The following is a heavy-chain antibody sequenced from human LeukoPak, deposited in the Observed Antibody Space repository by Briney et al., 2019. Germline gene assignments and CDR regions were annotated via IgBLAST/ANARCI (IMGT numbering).Heavy chain of an antibody. Sequence: SETPSLTCAVYGVSFSGYYCSCIRHPPRKGLEWIVEINHSGSTNYNPSLQSRVTISVDTSKKEFSLKLSSVTAADTAVYYCARGIAVAVNYWGQGSLVTVSS. V-gene: IGHV4-34*01. D-gene: IGHD6-19*01. CDR3: ARGIAVAVNY. J-gene: IGHJ4*02. CDR1: GVSFSGYY. CDR2: INHSGST.